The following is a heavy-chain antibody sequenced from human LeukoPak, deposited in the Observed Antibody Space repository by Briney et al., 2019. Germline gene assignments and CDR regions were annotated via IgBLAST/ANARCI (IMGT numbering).Heavy chain of an antibody. D-gene: IGHD3-22*01. Sequence: GGSLRLSCAASGFTFSSYGMHWVRQAPGKGLEWVAVISYDGSNKYYADSVKGRFTISRDNSKNTLYLQMNSLRAEDTAVYYCAKDYDSTFDYWGQGTLVTVSS. CDR2: ISYDGSNK. CDR1: GFTFSSYG. CDR3: AKDYDSTFDY. V-gene: IGHV3-30*18. J-gene: IGHJ4*02.